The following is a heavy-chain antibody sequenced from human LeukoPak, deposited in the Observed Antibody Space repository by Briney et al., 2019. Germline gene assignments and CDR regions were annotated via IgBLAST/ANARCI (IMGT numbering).Heavy chain of an antibody. D-gene: IGHD3-22*01. Sequence: GGSLRFSCAASGFTVSSNHMSWVRQAPGKGLEWVSVIYSGGSTYYADSVKGRFTISRDNSKNTLYLQMNNLRAEDTAVYYCARDYYDGSAYYSYYEYWGQGTLVTVSS. J-gene: IGHJ4*02. CDR2: IYSGGST. V-gene: IGHV3-53*01. CDR3: ARDYYDGSAYYSYYEY. CDR1: GFTVSSNH.